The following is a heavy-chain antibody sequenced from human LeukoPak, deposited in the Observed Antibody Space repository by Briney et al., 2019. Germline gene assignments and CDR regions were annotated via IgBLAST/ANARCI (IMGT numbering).Heavy chain of an antibody. J-gene: IGHJ3*02. D-gene: IGHD3-3*01. CDR2: IYTSGST. CDR3: ARVYYDFWSGPDAFDI. CDR1: GGSISSGSYY. Sequence: PSQTLSLTCTVSGGSISSGSYYWSWIRQPAGKGLEWIGRIYTSGSTNYNPSLKSRVTISVDTSKNQFSLKLSSVTAADTAVYYCARVYYDFWSGPDAFDIWGQGTMVTVSS. V-gene: IGHV4-61*02.